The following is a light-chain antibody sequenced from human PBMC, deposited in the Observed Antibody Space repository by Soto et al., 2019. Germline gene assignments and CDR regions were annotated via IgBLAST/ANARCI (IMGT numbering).Light chain of an antibody. CDR1: QNINNY. CDR2: DAS. V-gene: IGKV1-33*01. CDR3: QQANSFPIT. Sequence: DIQMTQSPSSLSASVGDRVTITCQASQNINNYLNWYQQKPGRAPKLLLYDASNLEAGVPSRFRGSGSGTDFTFTISSLQPEDFATYYCQQANSFPITFGQGTRLEIK. J-gene: IGKJ5*01.